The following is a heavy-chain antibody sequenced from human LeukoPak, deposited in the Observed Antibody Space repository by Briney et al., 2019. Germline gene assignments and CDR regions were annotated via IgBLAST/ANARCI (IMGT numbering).Heavy chain of an antibody. V-gene: IGHV5-51*01. CDR3: ARGVPKDY. Sequence: GESLQISCKGSGYSFTSYWIGWVRQLPGKGLEWMGIIFPADSDTRYSPSFQGQVTISADESISTAYLQWSSLKASDTGMYFCARGVPKDYWGQGTLVTVSS. CDR1: GYSFTSYW. J-gene: IGHJ4*02. D-gene: IGHD2-2*01. CDR2: IFPADSDT.